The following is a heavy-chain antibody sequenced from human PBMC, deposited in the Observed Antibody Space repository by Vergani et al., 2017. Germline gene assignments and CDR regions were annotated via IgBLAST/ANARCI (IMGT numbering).Heavy chain of an antibody. CDR1: GFTFSSYG. CDR3: ARGPSWIATTEAFQY. J-gene: IGHJ1*01. Sequence: QVQLVESGGGVVQPGTSLRLSCAASGFTFSSYGMHWVRQAPGKGLEWVAVISYDGSNKYYADSVKGRFTISRDKSWNTLYLQMDSLRADDTALYYCARGPSWIATTEAFQYWGQGTLVTVSS. CDR2: ISYDGSNK. D-gene: IGHD5-12*01. V-gene: IGHV3-33*01.